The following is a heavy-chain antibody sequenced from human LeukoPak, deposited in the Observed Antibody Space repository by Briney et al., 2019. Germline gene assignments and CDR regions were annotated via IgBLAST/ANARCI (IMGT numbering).Heavy chain of an antibody. CDR3: ARDEFTTDAFDI. J-gene: IGHJ3*02. CDR1: GVSITSSSYY. Sequence: PSETLSLTCTVSGVSITSSSYYWGWIRQPPGKGPEWIGSIHYGANTYRNPSLKSRVTISMDTSKNQFSLKLSSVTAADTAVYYCARDEFTTDAFDIWGQGTMVTVSS. D-gene: IGHD3-22*01. CDR2: IHYGANT. V-gene: IGHV4-39*07.